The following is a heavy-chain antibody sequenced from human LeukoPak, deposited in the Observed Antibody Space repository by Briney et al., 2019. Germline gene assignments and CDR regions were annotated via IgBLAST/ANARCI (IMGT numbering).Heavy chain of an antibody. CDR2: IHPGDSGT. CDR1: GYSFSNYW. J-gene: IGHJ4*02. V-gene: IGHV5-51*01. D-gene: IGHD5-18*01. CDR3: ARGGSYRYGSSDY. Sequence: GESLKISCKGSGYSFSNYWIGWVRQMPGKGLEWMGIIHPGDSGTRYSPSFQGQVTMPVDESITTAYLQWNSLRASDSAIYYCARGGSYRYGSSDYWGQGTLVTVSS.